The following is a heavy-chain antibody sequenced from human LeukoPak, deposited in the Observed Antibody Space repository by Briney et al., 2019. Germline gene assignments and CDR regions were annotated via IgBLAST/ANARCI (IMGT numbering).Heavy chain of an antibody. CDR3: ARVFGCSDTSCYVSWFDP. Sequence: GASLKVSCKASGYTFTSYYMHWVRQAPRQPLEWMVGINPNSGCTNYAQKFQGRVTMTRDTTISTAYMELSRLRSGDTAVYYWARVFGCSDTSCYVSWFDPWGQGTLVTVSS. CDR2: INPNSGCT. D-gene: IGHD2-2*01. CDR1: GYTFTSYY. V-gene: IGHV1-2*02. J-gene: IGHJ5*02.